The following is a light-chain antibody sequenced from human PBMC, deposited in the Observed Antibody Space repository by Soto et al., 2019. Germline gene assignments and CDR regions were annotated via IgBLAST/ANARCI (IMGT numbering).Light chain of an antibody. CDR3: QQYGSSRTWT. Sequence: EIVMTQSPATLSVSPGGRATLSCRASQSISDTLAWYQQKPGQAPRLLMYGSSIRATGIPARFSGSGSGTEFTLTISSLQSEDFAVYYCQQYGSSRTWTFGQGTKVDIK. CDR1: QSISDT. V-gene: IGKV3-15*01. CDR2: GSS. J-gene: IGKJ1*01.